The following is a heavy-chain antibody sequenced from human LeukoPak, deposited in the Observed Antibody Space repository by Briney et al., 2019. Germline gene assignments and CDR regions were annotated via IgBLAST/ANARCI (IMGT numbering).Heavy chain of an antibody. V-gene: IGHV1-2*06. J-gene: IGHJ3*02. D-gene: IGHD3-22*01. Sequence: GASVKVSCKASGYTFIGYYMHWVRQAPGQGRQWMIRINPNTGGTNYAQKFQGRVTMTMDTSINTAYLELSRLRSDDTAVYYCARVGRDYYDSSGYYSGAFDIWGQGAMVTVSS. CDR2: INPNTGGT. CDR1: GYTFIGYY. CDR3: ARVGRDYYDSSGYYSGAFDI.